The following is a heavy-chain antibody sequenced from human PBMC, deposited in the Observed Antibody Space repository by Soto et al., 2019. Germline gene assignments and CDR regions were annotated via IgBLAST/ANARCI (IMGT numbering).Heavy chain of an antibody. D-gene: IGHD3-16*01. J-gene: IGHJ6*02. CDR2: INPNSGGT. CDR1: GYTFTGYY. CDR3: ARSKRIMIKFGGVIAPTYGMDV. Sequence: ASVKVSCKASGYTFTGYYMHWVRQAPGQGLEWMGWINPNSGGTNYAQKFQGWVTITRDTSISTAYMELSRLRSDDTAVYYCARSKRIMIKFGGVIAPTYGMDVWGQGTTVTVSS. V-gene: IGHV1-2*04.